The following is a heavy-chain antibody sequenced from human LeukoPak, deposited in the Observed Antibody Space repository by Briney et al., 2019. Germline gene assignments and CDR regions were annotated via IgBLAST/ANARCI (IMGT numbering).Heavy chain of an antibody. D-gene: IGHD2-15*01. V-gene: IGHV4-59*12. J-gene: IGHJ3*02. CDR3: ARRGIAAKYAFDI. Sequence: SETLSLTCTVSGGSISSYYWSWIRQPPGKGLEWIGYIYYSGSTNYNPSLKSRVTISVDTSKNQFSLKLSSVTAADTAVYYCARRGIAAKYAFDIWGQGTMVTVSS. CDR2: IYYSGST. CDR1: GGSISSYY.